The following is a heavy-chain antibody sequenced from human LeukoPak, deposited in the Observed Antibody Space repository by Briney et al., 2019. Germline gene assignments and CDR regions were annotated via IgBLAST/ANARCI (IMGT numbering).Heavy chain of an antibody. Sequence: PGGSLRLSCAASGFTFSSYSMNWVRQTPGKGLEWVSSISSSSSYIYYADSVNGRFTISRDNAKNSLYLHINGLRAEDTAVDYCARVPCRRPIDYWGQGTLVTVSS. CDR3: ARVPCRRPIDY. CDR2: ISSSSSYI. CDR1: GFTFSSYS. V-gene: IGHV3-21*01. J-gene: IGHJ4*02.